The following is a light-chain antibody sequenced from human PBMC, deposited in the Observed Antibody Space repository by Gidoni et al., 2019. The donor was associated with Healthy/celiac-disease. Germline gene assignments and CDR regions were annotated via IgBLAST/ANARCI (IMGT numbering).Light chain of an antibody. Sequence: IQITQSPSSLSAAVEDRVTITCRASQSISSYLNWYQQKPGKAPKLLIYAASSLQSGIPSRFSGSGSGTDFTLTISSLQPEDFATYYCQQSNSNPETFGQGTKVEIK. CDR1: QSISSY. V-gene: IGKV1-39*01. J-gene: IGKJ1*01. CDR3: QQSNSNPET. CDR2: AAS.